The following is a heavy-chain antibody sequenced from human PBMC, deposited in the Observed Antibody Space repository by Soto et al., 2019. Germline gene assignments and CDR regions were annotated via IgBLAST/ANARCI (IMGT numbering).Heavy chain of an antibody. CDR2: ISGSGGST. CDR3: AKLIRDYYGSGSYYNPPGFDY. J-gene: IGHJ4*01. CDR1: GFAFISYA. V-gene: IGHV3-23*01. Sequence: PWGSLRLSCAASGFAFISYAIIFFRHSPFKWREWVSAISGSGGSTYYADSVKGRFTISRDNSKNTLYLQMNSLRAEDTAVYYCAKLIRDYYGSGSYYNPPGFDYWGQGTLVTVSS. D-gene: IGHD3-10*01.